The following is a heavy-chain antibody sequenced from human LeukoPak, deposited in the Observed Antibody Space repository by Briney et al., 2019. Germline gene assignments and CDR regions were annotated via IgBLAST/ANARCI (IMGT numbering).Heavy chain of an antibody. D-gene: IGHD4-17*01. CDR1: GGSISSGSYY. V-gene: IGHV4-61*02. CDR2: IYTSGST. Sequence: PSETLSLTCTVSGGSISSGSYYWSWIRQPAGKGLEWIGRIYTSGSTNYNPSLKSRVTISVDTSKNQFSLKPSSVTAADTAVYYCARDDYGAFDIWGQGTMVTVSS. J-gene: IGHJ3*02. CDR3: ARDDYGAFDI.